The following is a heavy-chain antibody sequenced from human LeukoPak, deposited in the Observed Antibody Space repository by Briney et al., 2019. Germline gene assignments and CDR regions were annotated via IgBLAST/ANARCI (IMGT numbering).Heavy chain of an antibody. CDR3: VREYHGGYFDF. CDR1: GYIFTSYY. Sequence: ASVKVSCKASGYIFTSYYMHWVRQAPGQGLEWLGVVYPSAGTSDPAQRFRARITLSDDTSTTTAYIELRSLKSEDTAIYFRVREYHGGYFDFWGQGTLVTVSS. D-gene: IGHD3-16*01. V-gene: IGHV1-46*03. CDR2: VYPSAGTS. J-gene: IGHJ4*02.